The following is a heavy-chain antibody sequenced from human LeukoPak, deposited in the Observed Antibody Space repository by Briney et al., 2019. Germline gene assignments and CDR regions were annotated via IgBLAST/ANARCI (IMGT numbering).Heavy chain of an antibody. J-gene: IGHJ4*02. V-gene: IGHV3-30*03. CDR1: GFTFSSYG. Sequence: GGSLRLSCAASGFTFSSYGMHWVRQAPGKGLEWVAVISYDGSNKYYADSVKGRFTISRDNFKNTLYLQMNSLRAEDTAVYYCARDPLSGSYEFDYWGQGTLVTVSS. CDR2: ISYDGSNK. D-gene: IGHD1-26*01. CDR3: ARDPLSGSYEFDY.